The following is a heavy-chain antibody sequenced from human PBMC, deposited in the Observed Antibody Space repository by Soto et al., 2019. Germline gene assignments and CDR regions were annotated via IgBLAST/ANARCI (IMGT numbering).Heavy chain of an antibody. CDR2: IIPIFGTA. CDR1: GGTFSSYA. CDR3: ARDQPSYMVRGVISWFDP. D-gene: IGHD3-10*01. V-gene: IGHV1-69*13. J-gene: IGHJ5*02. Sequence: ASVKVSCKASGGTFSSYAISWVRQAPGQGLEWMGGIIPIFGTANYAQKFQGRVTITADESTSTAYMELSSLRSEDTAVYYCARDQPSYMVRGVISWFDPWGQGTLVTVSS.